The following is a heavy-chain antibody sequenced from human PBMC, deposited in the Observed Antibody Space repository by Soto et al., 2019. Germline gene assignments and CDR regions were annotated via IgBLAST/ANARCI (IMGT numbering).Heavy chain of an antibody. CDR3: ARDRVAEAATPPKWFDP. D-gene: IGHD2-15*01. Sequence: QVQLQQWGAGLLKPSETLSLTCAVYGGSFSGYYWSWIRQPPGKGLEWIGEINHSGSTNYNPSLTSRATLSVDTSKHQFALKLTSVTAADTAVYYCARDRVAEAATPPKWFDPWGQGTLVSVSS. J-gene: IGHJ5*02. CDR1: GGSFSGYY. V-gene: IGHV4-34*01. CDR2: INHSGST.